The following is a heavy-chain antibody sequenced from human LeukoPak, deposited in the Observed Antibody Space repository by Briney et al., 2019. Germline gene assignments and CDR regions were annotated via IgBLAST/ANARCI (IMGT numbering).Heavy chain of an antibody. CDR1: GFTFSDYS. CDR2: ISSRSSYF. CDR3: ARDITPTTPFDY. J-gene: IGHJ4*02. Sequence: PGGSLRLSCAASGFTFSDYSMNWVRRAPGKGLEWVSSISSRSSYFYYAESVKGRISISRDNAKNSLYLQMNSLRAEDTAVYYCARDITPTTPFDYWGQGTLVTVSS. D-gene: IGHD1-14*01. V-gene: IGHV3-21*01.